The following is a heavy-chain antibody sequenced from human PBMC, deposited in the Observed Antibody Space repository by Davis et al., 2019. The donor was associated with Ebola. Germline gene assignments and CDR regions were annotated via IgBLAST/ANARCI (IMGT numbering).Heavy chain of an antibody. CDR3: ARDQYLSGSLEIDL. Sequence: GESLKISCAASGFIFDDHSMQWVRQTPERGLEWVSHISWDGVTPAYADSVKGRFTISRDNNKNLLFLQMDSLRIEDTALYFCARDQYLSGSLEIDLWGQGTLVTVSS. D-gene: IGHD3-10*01. J-gene: IGHJ5*02. V-gene: IGHV3-43D*03. CDR1: GFIFDDHS. CDR2: ISWDGVTP.